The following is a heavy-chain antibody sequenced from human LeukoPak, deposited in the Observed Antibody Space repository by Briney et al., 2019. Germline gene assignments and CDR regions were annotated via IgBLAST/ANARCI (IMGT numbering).Heavy chain of an antibody. CDR3: ARDRGLDTAMANAFDI. D-gene: IGHD5-18*01. V-gene: IGHV1-2*02. CDR1: GYTFTGYY. J-gene: IGHJ3*02. Sequence: ASVKVSCKASGYTFTGYYMHWVRQAPGQGLEWMGWINPNSGGTNYAQKFQGRVTMTRDTSISTAYMELSRLRSDDTAVYYCARDRGLDTAMANAFDIWGQGTMVTVSS. CDR2: INPNSGGT.